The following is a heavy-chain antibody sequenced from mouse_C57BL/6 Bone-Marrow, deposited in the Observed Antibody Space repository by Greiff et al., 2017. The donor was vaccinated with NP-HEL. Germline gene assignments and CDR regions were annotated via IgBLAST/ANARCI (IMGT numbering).Heavy chain of an antibody. D-gene: IGHD1-1*01. Sequence: QVQLKQSGPGLVAPSQSLSITCTVSGFSLTSYAISWVRQPPGKGLEWLGVIWTGGGTNYNSALKSRLSISKDNSKSQVFLKMNSLQTDDTARYYCARNRFDYYGSSYGYFDVWGTGTTVTVSS. CDR1: GFSLTSYA. V-gene: IGHV2-9-1*01. CDR2: IWTGGGT. CDR3: ARNRFDYYGSSYGYFDV. J-gene: IGHJ1*03.